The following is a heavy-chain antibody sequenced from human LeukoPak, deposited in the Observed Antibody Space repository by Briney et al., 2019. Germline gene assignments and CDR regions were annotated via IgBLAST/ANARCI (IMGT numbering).Heavy chain of an antibody. CDR1: GFTFSSYS. V-gene: IGHV3-21*01. D-gene: IGHD6-6*01. CDR3: ARAAARQGYYMDV. J-gene: IGHJ6*03. Sequence: PGGSLRLSCAASGFTFSSYSMNWVRQAPGKGLEWVSSISSSSSYIYYADSVKGRFTISRDNAKNSLYLQMNSLRAEDTAVYYCARAAARQGYYMDVWGKGTTVTVSS. CDR2: ISSSSSYI.